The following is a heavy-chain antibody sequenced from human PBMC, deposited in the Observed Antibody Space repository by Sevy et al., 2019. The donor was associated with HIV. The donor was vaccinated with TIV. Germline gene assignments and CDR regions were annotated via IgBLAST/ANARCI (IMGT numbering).Heavy chain of an antibody. CDR3: AGDRAAAGKKYDYYGMDV. V-gene: IGHV1-46*01. D-gene: IGHD6-13*01. CDR1: GYTFTSNY. CDR2: INPSGVSA. J-gene: IGHJ6*02. Sequence: ASVKFSCKASGYTFTSNYMHWVRQAPGQGLEWMGIINPSGVSASYAQKFQGRVTVTRDTSTSTVYMELSRLRSEETAVYYCAGDRAAAGKKYDYYGMDVWGQGTTVTVSS.